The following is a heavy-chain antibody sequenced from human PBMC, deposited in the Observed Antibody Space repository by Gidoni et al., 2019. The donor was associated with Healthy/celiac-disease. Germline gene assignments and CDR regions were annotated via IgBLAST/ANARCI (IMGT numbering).Heavy chain of an antibody. CDR2: INHSGST. CDR1: GGSFSGYY. V-gene: IGHV4-34*01. CDR3: ARGPLTIFGVVIIGYYYGMDV. Sequence: QVQLQQWGAGLLKPSETLSLTCAVYGGSFSGYYWSWIRQPPGKGLEWIGEINHSGSTNYNPSLKSRVTISVDTSKNQFSLKLSSVTAADTAVYYCARGPLTIFGVVIIGYYYGMDVWGQGTTVTVSS. J-gene: IGHJ6*02. D-gene: IGHD3-3*01.